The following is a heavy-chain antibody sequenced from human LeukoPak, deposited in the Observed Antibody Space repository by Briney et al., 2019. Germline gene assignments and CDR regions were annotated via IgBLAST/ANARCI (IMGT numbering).Heavy chain of an antibody. J-gene: IGHJ4*02. V-gene: IGHV1-24*01. Sequence: ASVKVSCKVSGYTLTELSMHWVRQAPGKGLEWMGGFDPEDGETIYAQKFQGRVTMTEDTSTDTAYMELRSLRSDDTAVYYCARDQQWLDPARHGFDYWGQGTLVTVSS. CDR1: GYTLTELS. D-gene: IGHD6-19*01. CDR2: FDPEDGET. CDR3: ARDQQWLDPARHGFDY.